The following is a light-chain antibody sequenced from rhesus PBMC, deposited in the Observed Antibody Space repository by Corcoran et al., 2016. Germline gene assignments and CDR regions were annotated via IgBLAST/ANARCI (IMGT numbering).Light chain of an antibody. CDR1: QDISNY. V-gene: IGKV1S14*01. CDR3: RQHNTYPPT. J-gene: IGKJ4*01. Sequence: DIQMTQSPSSLSASVGDTVTITCRASQDISNYLAWYQQKPGKAPKPRIYFRSKLESGDPTRFSGSGSGTDFTLTISSLQPEDFATYYCRQHNTYPPTFGGGTKVELK. CDR2: FRS.